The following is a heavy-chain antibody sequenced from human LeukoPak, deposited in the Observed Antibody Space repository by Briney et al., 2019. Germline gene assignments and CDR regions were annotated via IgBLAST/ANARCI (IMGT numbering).Heavy chain of an antibody. CDR2: INHSGNT. CDR3: ARGLRFIQGPGYYYMDV. CDR1: GGSFNAYY. D-gene: IGHD3-16*02. Sequence: SETLSLTCAVYGGSFNAYYWTWIRQTPGKGLEWIGKINHSGNTNYNPSLESRVTISADTSKNQFSLNLGSVTAADTAIYYCARGLRFIQGPGYYYMDVWGKGTTVTVSS. V-gene: IGHV4-34*01. J-gene: IGHJ6*03.